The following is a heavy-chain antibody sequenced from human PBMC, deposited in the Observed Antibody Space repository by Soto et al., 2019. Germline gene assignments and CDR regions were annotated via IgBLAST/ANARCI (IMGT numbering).Heavy chain of an antibody. Sequence: GGSLRLSCAASGFTFSDHYMSWIRQAPGKGLEWVSYISSSGSTIYYADSVKGRFTISRDNAKNSLYLQMNSLRAEDTAVYYCARDLAAAGTDYYYGMDVWGQGTTVTVSS. CDR2: ISSSGSTI. CDR1: GFTFSDHY. V-gene: IGHV3-11*01. CDR3: ARDLAAAGTDYYYGMDV. D-gene: IGHD6-13*01. J-gene: IGHJ6*02.